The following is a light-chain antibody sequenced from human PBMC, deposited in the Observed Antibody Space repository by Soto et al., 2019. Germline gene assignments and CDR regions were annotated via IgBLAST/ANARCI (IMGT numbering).Light chain of an antibody. Sequence: IVLRQSPGTLSLSPGETATLSCRASQNVANYLDWYQQKPGQAPRLLIYDASNRATGIPARFSGSGSGTDFTLTISSLQSEDFAVYYCQQYNNWPPITFGQGTRLEIK. CDR3: QQYNNWPPIT. CDR2: DAS. CDR1: QNVANY. J-gene: IGKJ5*01. V-gene: IGKV3-11*01.